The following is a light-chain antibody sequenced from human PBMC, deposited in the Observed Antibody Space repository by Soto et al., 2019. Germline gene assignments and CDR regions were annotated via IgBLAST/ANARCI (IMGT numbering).Light chain of an antibody. CDR3: QQYNNWPQT. CDR2: GAS. Sequence: EIVMTQSPATLSVSPGERATLSCRASQSVSSNLAWYQQKPGQAPRLLIYGASTRATVIPARFSGSGSGTEFTLNISSLQSEDFSVYYCQQYNNWPQTFGQGTTVEIK. V-gene: IGKV3-15*01. J-gene: IGKJ1*01. CDR1: QSVSSN.